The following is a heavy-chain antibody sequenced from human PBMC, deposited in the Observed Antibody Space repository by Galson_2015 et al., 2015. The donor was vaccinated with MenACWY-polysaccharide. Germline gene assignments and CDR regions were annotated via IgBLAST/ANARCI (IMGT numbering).Heavy chain of an antibody. Sequence: SLRLSCAAFGFTFRNHGMHWVRQAPGKGLEWVAVIYYDGSNKYYADSVKGRFTISRDNSKNTLDLQMNSLRGEDTGVYYCARDRTSRYIDVWGKGTRSPSP. J-gene: IGHJ6*03. CDR2: IYYDGSNK. D-gene: IGHD1-7*01. CDR3: ARDRTSRYIDV. V-gene: IGHV3-33*01. CDR1: GFTFRNHG.